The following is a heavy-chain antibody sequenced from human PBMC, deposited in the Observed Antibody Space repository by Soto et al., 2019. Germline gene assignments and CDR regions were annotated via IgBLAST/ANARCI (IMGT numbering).Heavy chain of an antibody. V-gene: IGHV3-33*08. Sequence: GGSLRLSCAASGFTFSSYGMHWVRQAPGKGLEWVAVIWYDGSNKYYADSVKGRFTISRDNSKNTLYLQMNSLRAEDTAVYYCARDQSEPWNYYYYYYMDVWGKGTTVTVSS. CDR2: IWYDGSNK. J-gene: IGHJ6*03. CDR1: GFTFSSYG. D-gene: IGHD1-1*01. CDR3: ARDQSEPWNYYYYYYMDV.